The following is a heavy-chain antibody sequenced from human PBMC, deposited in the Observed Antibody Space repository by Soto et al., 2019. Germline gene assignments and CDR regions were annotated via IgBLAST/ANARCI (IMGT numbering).Heavy chain of an antibody. CDR2: IRGSGGST. J-gene: IGHJ4*02. CDR1: GFTFSSYA. D-gene: IGHD3-10*01. CDR3: AKDPRAVVRRVQGNYLDY. Sequence: VQLLASGGGLVQPGGSLRLSFAASGFTFSSYAMRWVGQAPGTGLEWVSAIRGSGGSTYYADSAKGRVTIPSDNSKNTLHLQMNGLRAEDTAVYYCAKDPRAVVRRVQGNYLDYWGQGTLVTVSS. V-gene: IGHV3-23*01.